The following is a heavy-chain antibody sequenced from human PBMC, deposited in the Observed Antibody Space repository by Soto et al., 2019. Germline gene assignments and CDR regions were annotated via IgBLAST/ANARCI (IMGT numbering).Heavy chain of an antibody. D-gene: IGHD2-15*01. J-gene: IGHJ5*02. Sequence: LSLTCTVSGGSISSGGYYWSWIRQHPGKGLEWIGYIYYSGSTYYNPSLKSRVTISVDTSKNQFSLKLSSVTAADTAVYYCARDKLVASRYCSGGSCYGWNWFDPWGQGTLVTVSS. CDR2: IYYSGST. V-gene: IGHV4-31*03. CDR1: GGSISSGGYY. CDR3: ARDKLVASRYCSGGSCYGWNWFDP.